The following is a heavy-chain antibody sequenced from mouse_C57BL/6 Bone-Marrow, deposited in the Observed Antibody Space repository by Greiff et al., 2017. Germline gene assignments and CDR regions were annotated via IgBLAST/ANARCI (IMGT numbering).Heavy chain of an antibody. CDR3: ARHITTVQGYFDY. CDR1: GFTFSSYG. D-gene: IGHD1-1*01. J-gene: IGHJ2*01. Sequence: EVMLVESGGDLVKPGGSLKLSCAASGFTFSSYGMSWVRQTPDKRLEWVATISSGGSYTYYPDSVKWRFTISRDNAKNTLYLQMSSLKSEDTAMYYCARHITTVQGYFDYWGQGTTLTVSS. V-gene: IGHV5-6*01. CDR2: ISSGGSYT.